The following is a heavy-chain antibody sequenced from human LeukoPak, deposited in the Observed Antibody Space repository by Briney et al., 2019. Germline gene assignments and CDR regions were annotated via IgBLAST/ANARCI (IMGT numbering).Heavy chain of an antibody. CDR2: ISGDGGST. Sequence: GGSLRLSCAAPGFMFHDYAIHWARKAPGKGLNWVSLISGDGGSTFYADSVKGRFTISRDNSKNSLYLQMNSLRSDDTALYYCARESESSGWYDYWGQGTLVTVSS. J-gene: IGHJ4*02. CDR1: GFMFHDYA. V-gene: IGHV3-43*02. D-gene: IGHD6-19*01. CDR3: ARESESSGWYDY.